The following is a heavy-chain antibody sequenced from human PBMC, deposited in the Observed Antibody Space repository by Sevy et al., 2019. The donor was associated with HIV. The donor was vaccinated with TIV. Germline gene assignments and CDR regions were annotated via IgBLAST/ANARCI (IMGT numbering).Heavy chain of an antibody. CDR3: TTDATSGATGRPNDAFDI. V-gene: IGHV3-15*01. CDR2: IKSKTDGGTT. Sequence: GGSLRLSCAASGFTFSNAWMSWVRQAPGKGLEWVGRIKSKTDGGTTDYAAPVKGRFTISSDDSKNTLYLQMNSLKTEDTAVYYCTTDATSGATGRPNDAFDIWGQGTMVTVSS. J-gene: IGHJ3*02. CDR1: GFTFSNAW. D-gene: IGHD1-26*01.